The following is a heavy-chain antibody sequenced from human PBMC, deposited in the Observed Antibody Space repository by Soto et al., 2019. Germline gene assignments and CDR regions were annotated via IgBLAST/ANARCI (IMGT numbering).Heavy chain of an antibody. V-gene: IGHV4-61*01. Sequence: SETLSLTCTVSGGSVTSTSDYWSWIRQPPGKGLEWIGYMHYSGSTNYNPSLKSRVTISVDTSKNQFSLRLSSVTTADTALYYCARTTAVPNTLRSRYFFDYWGQGTLVTVSS. D-gene: IGHD4-17*01. CDR2: MHYSGST. CDR3: ARTTAVPNTLRSRYFFDY. CDR1: GGSVTSTSDY. J-gene: IGHJ4*02.